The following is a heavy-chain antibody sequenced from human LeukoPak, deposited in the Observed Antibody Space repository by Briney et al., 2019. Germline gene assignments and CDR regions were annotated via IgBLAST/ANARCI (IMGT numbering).Heavy chain of an antibody. Sequence: PGGSLRLSCAASGFTFSSYSMNWVRQAPGKGLEWVSSISSSSSYIYYADSVKGRFTISRDNAKNSLYLQMNSLRAEDTAVYYCARSSCSGGSRYYFDYWGQGTLVTVSS. CDR3: ARSSCSGGSRYYFDY. CDR1: GFTFSSYS. CDR2: ISSSSSYI. V-gene: IGHV3-21*01. J-gene: IGHJ4*02. D-gene: IGHD2-15*01.